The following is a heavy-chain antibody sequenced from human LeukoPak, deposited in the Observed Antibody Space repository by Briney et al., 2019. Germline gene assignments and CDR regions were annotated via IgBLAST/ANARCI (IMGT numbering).Heavy chain of an antibody. D-gene: IGHD6-19*01. Sequence: SQTLSLTCAISGDSVSSNSAAWNWIRQSPSRGLEWLGRTYYGSKWYNDYAVSVKSRITINPDTSKNQFSLQLNSVTPEDTAVYYCARAHIQGYSSGRPFDYWGQGTLVTVSS. V-gene: IGHV6-1*01. CDR3: ARAHIQGYSSGRPFDY. CDR1: GDSVSSNSAA. CDR2: TYYGSKWYN. J-gene: IGHJ4*02.